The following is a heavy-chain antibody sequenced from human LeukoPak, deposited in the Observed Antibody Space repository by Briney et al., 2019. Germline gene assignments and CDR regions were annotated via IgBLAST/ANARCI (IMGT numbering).Heavy chain of an antibody. CDR1: GFTVNNNY. J-gene: IGHJ4*02. CDR3: AREADFWSGQFDY. Sequence: GGSLRLSCAASGFTVNNNYMNWVRQAPGKGLEWTSVIYSGGRTYYADSVEGRFTISRDNSKNTVFLQMNSLRADDTAVYYCAREADFWSGQFDYWGQGTLVTVSS. V-gene: IGHV3-53*05. D-gene: IGHD3-3*01. CDR2: IYSGGRT.